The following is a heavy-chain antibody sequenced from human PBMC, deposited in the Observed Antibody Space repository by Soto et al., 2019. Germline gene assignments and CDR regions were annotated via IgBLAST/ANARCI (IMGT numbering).Heavy chain of an antibody. CDR2: INADGTTT. D-gene: IGHD3-3*02. J-gene: IGHJ5*02. Sequence: EVHLVESGGGLVQPGGSLRLSCAASGFTFSTYWMHWVRQAPGKGLVWVSRINADGTTTTYADSVKGRFTISRDNAKNTLYLKRNSLTAEDTAVYFCATVATHSYNWVDPWGQGTLVTISS. CDR1: GFTFSTYW. V-gene: IGHV3-74*01. CDR3: ATVATHSYNWVDP.